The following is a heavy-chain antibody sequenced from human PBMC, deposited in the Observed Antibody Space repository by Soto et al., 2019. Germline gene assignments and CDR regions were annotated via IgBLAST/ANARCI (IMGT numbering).Heavy chain of an antibody. CDR2: IDHGGST. J-gene: IGHJ4*02. V-gene: IGHV4-34*08. D-gene: IGHD2-21*02. CDR3: AAYDVGTIIQDY. Sequence: SETLSLTCAIYGGTFSSHSRSWVRQPPGKGLVWIGEIDHGGSTNYNPSLKSRVTISGDTSKNQFSLELRSLTAADTGVYYCAAYDVGTIIQDYWGQGTRVTVSS. CDR1: GGTFSSHS.